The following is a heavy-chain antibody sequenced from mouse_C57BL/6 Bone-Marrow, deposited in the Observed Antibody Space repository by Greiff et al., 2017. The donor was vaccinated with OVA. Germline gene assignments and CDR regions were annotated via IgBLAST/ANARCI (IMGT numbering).Heavy chain of an antibody. D-gene: IGHD6-1*01. CDR3: WRERGPLFDY. J-gene: IGHJ2*01. V-gene: IGHV8-2*01. CDR2: WNNDTY. Sequence: QVTLKVSGPGLLQPSQTLSLACTFSGFSLSTSGMGLSWLRNPSGKALEWLAIIWNNDTYYNPSLKSRLTITTETSNHQLFLKLTSVDTADSDTYYGAWRERGPLFDYWGQGTTLTVSS. CDR1: FSLSTSGMGL.